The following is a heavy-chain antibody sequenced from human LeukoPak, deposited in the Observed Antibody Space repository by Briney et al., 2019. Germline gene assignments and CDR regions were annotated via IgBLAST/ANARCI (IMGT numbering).Heavy chain of an antibody. CDR1: GGSISSYY. D-gene: IGHD3-22*01. Sequence: SETPSLTCTVSGGSISSYYWSWIRQPPGKGLEWIGYIYYSGSTNYNPSLKSRVSMSVDTSKNQFSLKLSSVTAADTAVYYCARGGYDLDYWGQGTLVTVSS. CDR3: ARGGYDLDY. CDR2: IYYSGST. J-gene: IGHJ4*02. V-gene: IGHV4-59*12.